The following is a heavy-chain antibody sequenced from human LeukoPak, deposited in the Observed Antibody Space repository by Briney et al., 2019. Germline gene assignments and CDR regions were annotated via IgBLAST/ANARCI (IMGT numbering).Heavy chain of an antibody. CDR2: IYYSGST. Sequence: PSETLSLTCTVSGGSISSGGYYWSWIRQHPGKGLEWIGYIYYSGSTYYNPSLKSRVTISVDTSKNQFSLKLSSVTAADTAVYYCARAMATMADYYYGMDVWGQGTTVTVSS. CDR1: GGSISSGGYY. CDR3: ARAMATMADYYYGMDV. V-gene: IGHV4-31*03. J-gene: IGHJ6*02. D-gene: IGHD5-12*01.